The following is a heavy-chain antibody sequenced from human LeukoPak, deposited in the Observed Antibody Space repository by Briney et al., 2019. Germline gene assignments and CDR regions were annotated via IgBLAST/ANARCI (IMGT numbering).Heavy chain of an antibody. CDR2: MNPNSGNT. CDR1: GYTFTSYD. V-gene: IGHV1-8*01. Sequence: ALVKVSCKASGYTFTSYDINWVRQATGQGLEWMGWMNPNSGNTGYAQKFQGRVTMTRNTSISTAYMELSSLRSEDTAVYYCARDFPSYDAFDIWGQGTMVTVSS. CDR3: ARDFPSYDAFDI. J-gene: IGHJ3*02.